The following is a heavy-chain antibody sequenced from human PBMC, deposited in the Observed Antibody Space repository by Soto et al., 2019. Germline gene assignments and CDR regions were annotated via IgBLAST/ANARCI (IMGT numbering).Heavy chain of an antibody. Sequence: SVKVSCKASGGTFTNYAVSWVRQAPGQGLEWMGGMIPIFGTANYAQKFQGRVTITADESASTAYMELSNLRSEDTALYYCARVAYTSMTTHWFDCWGQGTLVTVSS. V-gene: IGHV1-69*13. CDR1: GGTFTNYA. J-gene: IGHJ5*01. D-gene: IGHD5-18*01. CDR3: ARVAYTSMTTHWFDC. CDR2: MIPIFGTA.